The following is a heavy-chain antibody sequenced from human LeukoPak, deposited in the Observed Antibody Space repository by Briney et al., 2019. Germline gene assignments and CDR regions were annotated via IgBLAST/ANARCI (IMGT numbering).Heavy chain of an antibody. CDR3: ANRGGYGGPDRPFDY. Sequence: SETLSLTCAVSGGSISSGGYSWSWIRQTPGKGLEWIAYIHDSGSTYYNPSLKSRVSISIDTSKNQFSLKLNSVTAADTAVYYCANRGGYGGPDRPFDYWGQGTLVTVSS. J-gene: IGHJ4*02. CDR1: GGSISSGGYS. V-gene: IGHV4-30-4*07. D-gene: IGHD4-23*01. CDR2: IHDSGST.